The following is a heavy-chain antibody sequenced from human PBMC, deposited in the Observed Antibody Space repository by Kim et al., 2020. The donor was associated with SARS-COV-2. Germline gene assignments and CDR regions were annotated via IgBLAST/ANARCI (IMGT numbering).Heavy chain of an antibody. CDR3: ARLDPLRYSYGYTPYRSYGMDV. CDR1: GGSISSSSYY. V-gene: IGHV4-39*01. CDR2: IYYSGST. Sequence: SETLSLTCTVSGGSISSSSYYWGWIRQPPGKGLEWIGSIYYSGSTYYNPSLKSRVTISVDTSKNQFSLKLSSVTAADTAVYYCARLDPLRYSYGYTPYRSYGMDVWGQGTTVTVSS. D-gene: IGHD5-18*01. J-gene: IGHJ6*02.